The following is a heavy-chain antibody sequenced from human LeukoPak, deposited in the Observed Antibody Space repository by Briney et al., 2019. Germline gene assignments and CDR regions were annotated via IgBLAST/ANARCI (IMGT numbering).Heavy chain of an antibody. D-gene: IGHD1-7*01. CDR2: MSHDGSNK. CDR1: GFSFSNYG. V-gene: IGHV3-30*18. J-gene: IGHJ6*03. CDR3: AKDRQELLGSDYFYYMDV. Sequence: PGRSLRLSCAASGFSFSNYGFHWVRQAPGKGLEWVAVMSHDGSNKYYAGSVKGRFTISRDNSKNTLYLQMNSLRPEDTALYYCAKDRQELLGSDYFYYMDVWGKGTTVTVSS.